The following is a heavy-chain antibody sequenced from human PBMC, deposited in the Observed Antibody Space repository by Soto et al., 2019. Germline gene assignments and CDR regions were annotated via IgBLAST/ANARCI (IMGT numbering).Heavy chain of an antibody. Sequence: SQTLSLTCAISGDSVSSNSPTWHWIRQSPSRGLEWLGKTYYRSKWYNDYAVSVKSRITINPDTSKNQFSLQLNSVTLEDTAVYYCARDDYGMDVWGQATTVTVSS. V-gene: IGHV6-1*01. CDR2: TYYRSKWYN. CDR1: GDSVSSNSPT. J-gene: IGHJ6*02. CDR3: ARDDYGMDV.